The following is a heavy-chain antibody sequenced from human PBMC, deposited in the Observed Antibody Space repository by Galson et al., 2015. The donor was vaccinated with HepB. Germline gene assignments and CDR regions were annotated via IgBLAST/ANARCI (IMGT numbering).Heavy chain of an antibody. D-gene: IGHD2-15*01. J-gene: IGHJ6*03. CDR2: ISAYNGNT. CDR3: ARDIDDYYYYYYMDV. CDR1: GYTFTSYG. V-gene: IGHV1-18*01. Sequence: SVKVSCKASGYTFTSYGISWVRQAPGQGLEWMGWISAYNGNTNYAQKLQGRVTMTTDTSTGTAYMELRSLRSDDTAVYYCARDIDDYYYYYYMDVWGKGTTVTVSS.